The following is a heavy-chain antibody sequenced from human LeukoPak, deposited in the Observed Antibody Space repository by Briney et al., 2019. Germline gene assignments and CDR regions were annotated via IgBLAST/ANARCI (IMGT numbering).Heavy chain of an antibody. CDR3: ARKNSEGSFDY. J-gene: IGHJ4*02. CDR2: IIPIFGTA. Sequence: ASVKVSCKASGGTFSSYAISWVRQAPGQGLEWMGGIIPIFGTANYAQKFQDRVTITADESTSTAYMELSSLRSEDTAVYYCARKNSEGSFDYWGQGTLVTVSS. V-gene: IGHV1-69*13. CDR1: GGTFSSYA. D-gene: IGHD1-26*01.